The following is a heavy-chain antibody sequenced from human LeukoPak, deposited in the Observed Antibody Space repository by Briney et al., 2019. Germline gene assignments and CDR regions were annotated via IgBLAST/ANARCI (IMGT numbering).Heavy chain of an antibody. D-gene: IGHD6-13*01. CDR1: GFTFSSYA. CDR3: ATLAAASDY. V-gene: IGHV3-30-3*01. J-gene: IGHJ4*02. CDR2: ISYDGSDK. Sequence: GGSLRLSCAASGFTFSSYAMHWVRQAPGKGLEWVAVISYDGSDKYYADSVKGRFTISRDNSKNTLYLQMNSLRAEDTAVYYCATLAAASDYWGQGTLVTVSS.